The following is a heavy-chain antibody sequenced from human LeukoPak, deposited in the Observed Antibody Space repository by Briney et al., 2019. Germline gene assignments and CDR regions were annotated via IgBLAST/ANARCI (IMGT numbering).Heavy chain of an antibody. J-gene: IGHJ4*02. V-gene: IGHV5-51*01. D-gene: IGHD3-3*01. CDR1: GYRFTSFW. CDR2: IYPGDSDT. Sequence: PGGSLKISCQGSGYRFTSFWIGGVRQIPGKGLGWRGIIYPGDSDTRYSPSFQGQVTISADKSISTAYLQWSSLKASDTAMYYCARLPYMYYDFWSGYLDYWGQGTLVTVSS. CDR3: ARLPYMYYDFWSGYLDY.